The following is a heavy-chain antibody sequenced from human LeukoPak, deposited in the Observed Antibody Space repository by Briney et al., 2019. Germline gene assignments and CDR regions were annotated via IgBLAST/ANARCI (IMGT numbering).Heavy chain of an antibody. D-gene: IGHD6-13*01. Sequence: GGSLRLSCAASEFTFSSYGMNWVRQAPGKELEWVSSISSSSNYIYYADSVKGRFTISRDNAKNSLYLQMNSLRAEDTAVYYCARDSSSWYNWFDPWGQGTLVTVSS. J-gene: IGHJ5*02. CDR3: ARDSSSWYNWFDP. V-gene: IGHV3-21*01. CDR1: EFTFSSYG. CDR2: ISSSSNYI.